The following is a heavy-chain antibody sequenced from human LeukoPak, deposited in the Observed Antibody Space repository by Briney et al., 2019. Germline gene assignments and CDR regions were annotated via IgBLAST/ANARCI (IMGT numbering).Heavy chain of an antibody. CDR2: TYYRSKWYN. D-gene: IGHD6-19*01. J-gene: IGHJ4*02. Sequence: SQTLSLTCAICGDSVSSDSAAWNWVSQSASRGLEWLGRTYYRSKWYNDYAVSVKTRITINPNTTNNHITPQLNSMTPEDTAVYYCTRDGSSSSFDYWGQGTLVTVSS. CDR3: TRDGSSSSFDY. V-gene: IGHV6-1*01. CDR1: GDSVSSDSAA.